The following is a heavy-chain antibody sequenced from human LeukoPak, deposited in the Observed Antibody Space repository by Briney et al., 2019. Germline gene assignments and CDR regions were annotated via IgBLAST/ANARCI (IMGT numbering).Heavy chain of an antibody. Sequence: SETLSLTCTVSGGSISSGSYDWYWIRQPAGKGLEWIGRIYTSGSTNYNPSLKSRVTMSVDTSKNQFSLKLSSVTAADTAVYYCARDSYYYGSGSYPFDYWGQGTLVTVSS. D-gene: IGHD3-10*01. CDR2: IYTSGST. J-gene: IGHJ4*02. CDR3: ARDSYYYGSGSYPFDY. V-gene: IGHV4-61*02. CDR1: GGSISSGSYD.